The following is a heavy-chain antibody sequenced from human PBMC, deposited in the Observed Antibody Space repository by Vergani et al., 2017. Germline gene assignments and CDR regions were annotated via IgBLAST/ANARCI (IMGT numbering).Heavy chain of an antibody. CDR1: GGTFSSYT. CDR2: IIPILGIA. D-gene: IGHD1-26*01. Sequence: QVQLVQSGAEVKKPGSSVKVSCKASGGTFSSYTISWVRQAPGQGLEWMGRIIPILGIANYAQKFQGRVTITADESTSTAYMELSSLRSEDTAVYYCARGGSYPYYYYYMDVWGKGTTVTVSS. V-gene: IGHV1-69*02. J-gene: IGHJ6*03. CDR3: ARGGSYPYYYYYMDV.